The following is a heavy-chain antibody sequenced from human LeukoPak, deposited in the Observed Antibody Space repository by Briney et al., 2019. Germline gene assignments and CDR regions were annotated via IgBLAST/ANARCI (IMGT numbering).Heavy chain of an antibody. J-gene: IGHJ4*02. CDR2: ISSSSSTYI. D-gene: IGHD2/OR15-2a*01. CDR1: GFTFSSYS. V-gene: IGHV3-21*01. CDR3: ARKRGTTSASHFAF. Sequence: GGSLRLSCAASGFTFSSYSMNWVRQAPGKGLEWVSSISSSSSTYIHYADALKGRITISRDNAKNSLFLQMNSLRPEDAAVYYCARKRGTTSASHFAFWGQGPVVIV.